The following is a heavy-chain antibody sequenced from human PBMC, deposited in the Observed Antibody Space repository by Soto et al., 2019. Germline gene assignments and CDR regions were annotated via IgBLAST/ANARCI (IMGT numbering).Heavy chain of an antibody. CDR1: GFTFSSYA. V-gene: IGHV3-23*01. J-gene: IGHJ4*02. Sequence: GGSLRLSCAASGFTFSSYAMSWVRQAPGKGLEWVSAISGSGGSTYYADSVKGRFTSSRDNSKNTLYLQMNSLRAEDTAVYYCAKDTSSPYSYEVYFDYWGQGTLVTVSS. CDR2: ISGSGGST. D-gene: IGHD5-18*01. CDR3: AKDTSSPYSYEVYFDY.